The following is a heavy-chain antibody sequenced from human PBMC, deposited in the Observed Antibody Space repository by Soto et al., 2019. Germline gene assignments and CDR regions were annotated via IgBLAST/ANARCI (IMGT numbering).Heavy chain of an antibody. CDR3: AREYYYDSSGYCSLDP. Sequence: SVKVSCKASGGTFSSYAISWVRQAPGQGLEWMGGIIPIFGTANYAQKFQGRVTITADESTSTAYMELSSLRSEDTAVYYCAREYYYDSSGYCSLDPWGQGTLVTVSS. CDR2: IIPIFGTA. CDR1: GGTFSSYA. J-gene: IGHJ5*02. D-gene: IGHD3-22*01. V-gene: IGHV1-69*13.